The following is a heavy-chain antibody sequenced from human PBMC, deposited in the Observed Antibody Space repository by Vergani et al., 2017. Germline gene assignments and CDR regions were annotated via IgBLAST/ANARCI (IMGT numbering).Heavy chain of an antibody. Sequence: EGQLVESGGGLVKPGGSLRLSCAASGFTFSSYSMNWVRQAPGKGLEWVSSISSSSSYIYYADSVKGRFTISRDNAKNSLYLQMNSLRAEDTAVYYCARDFFPGLGVPDAFDIWGQGTMVTVSS. V-gene: IGHV3-21*01. CDR3: ARDFFPGLGVPDAFDI. CDR2: ISSSSSYI. D-gene: IGHD2-8*02. CDR1: GFTFSSYS. J-gene: IGHJ3*02.